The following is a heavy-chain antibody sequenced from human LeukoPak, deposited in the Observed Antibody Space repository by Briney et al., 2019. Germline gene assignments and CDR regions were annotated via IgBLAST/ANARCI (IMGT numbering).Heavy chain of an antibody. Sequence: PSETLSLTCTVSGGSISSSSYYWGWIRQPPGTGLEWIGSIYHSGSTYYNPSLKSRVTISVDTSKNQFSLKLSSVTAADTAVYYCARHPRRGAPFDYWGQGTLVTVSS. CDR2: IYHSGST. D-gene: IGHD3-10*01. J-gene: IGHJ4*02. CDR1: GGSISSSSYY. V-gene: IGHV4-39*01. CDR3: ARHPRRGAPFDY.